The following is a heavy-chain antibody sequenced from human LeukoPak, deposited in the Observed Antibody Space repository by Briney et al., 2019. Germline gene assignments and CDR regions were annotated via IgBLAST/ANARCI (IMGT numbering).Heavy chain of an antibody. CDR3: TRDRSSRWFYY. D-gene: IGHD6-13*01. CDR1: GASISSGAYY. V-gene: IGHV4-31*03. CDR2: IYYSGST. Sequence: PSQTLSLTCTVSGASISSGAYYWGWIRQHPGKGLEWIGNIYYSGSTNYNPSLKSRITISVDTSRNQFSLKLTSVTAAGTAVYYCTRDRSSRWFYYWGQGTLVTVSS. J-gene: IGHJ4*02.